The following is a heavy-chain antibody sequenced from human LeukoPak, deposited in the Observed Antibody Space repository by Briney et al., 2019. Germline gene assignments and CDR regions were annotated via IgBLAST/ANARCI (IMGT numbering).Heavy chain of an antibody. CDR3: AKGLRKLIVGSTEYYFDY. D-gene: IGHD1-26*01. CDR1: GFTFSSYG. V-gene: IGHV3-30*02. Sequence: QPGGSLRLSCGAPGFTFSSYGMHWVRQAPGKGLEWVAFIRNDGRNKYYADSVKGRFTISRDNSKNTLYLQMNSLRAEDTTVYYCAKGLRKLIVGSTEYYFDYWGQGTLVTVSS. CDR2: IRNDGRNK. J-gene: IGHJ4*02.